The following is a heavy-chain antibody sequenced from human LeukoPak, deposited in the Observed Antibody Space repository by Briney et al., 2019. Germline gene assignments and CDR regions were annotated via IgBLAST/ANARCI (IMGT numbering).Heavy chain of an antibody. CDR3: ARLYCTGGSCSPHWFDP. D-gene: IGHD2-15*01. V-gene: IGHV4-59*08. CDR1: GGSISPYY. CDR2: VYYSGST. J-gene: IGHJ5*02. Sequence: SETLSLTCAVSGGSISPYYWSWIRQPPGKGLEWIGYVYYSGSTHYNPSLKSRVTISVDTSKNQFSLKLSSVTAADTAVYYCARLYCTGGSCSPHWFDPWGQGTLDTVSS.